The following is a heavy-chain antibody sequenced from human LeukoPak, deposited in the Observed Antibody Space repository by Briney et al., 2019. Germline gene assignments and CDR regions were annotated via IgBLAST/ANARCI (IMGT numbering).Heavy chain of an antibody. V-gene: IGHV3-23*01. CDR1: GFSFSTYA. D-gene: IGHD2/OR15-2a*01. CDR3: AKNHDSNTYHTDDAFDI. J-gene: IGHJ3*02. Sequence: GGSLRLSCDASGFSFSTYAMNWVRQAPGKGLEGVSVISVSGFSTYYADSVKGRFTISRDMSKSTLYLQMNSLRAEDTAIYYCAKNHDSNTYHTDDAFDIWSQGTMVTVSS. CDR2: ISVSGFST.